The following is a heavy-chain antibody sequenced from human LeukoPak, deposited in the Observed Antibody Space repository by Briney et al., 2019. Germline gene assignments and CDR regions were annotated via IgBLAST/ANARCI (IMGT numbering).Heavy chain of an antibody. CDR2: INWNGGST. V-gene: IGHV3-20*04. CDR1: GFTFDDYG. J-gene: IGHJ3*02. CDR3: ARDSQTYYYDSSGYLDAFDI. Sequence: PGGSLRLSCAASGFTFDDYGMSWVRQAPGKGLEWVSGINWNGGSTGYADSVKGRFTISRDNAKNSLYLQMNSLRAEDTALYYCARDSQTYYYDSSGYLDAFDIWGQGTMVTVSS. D-gene: IGHD3-22*01.